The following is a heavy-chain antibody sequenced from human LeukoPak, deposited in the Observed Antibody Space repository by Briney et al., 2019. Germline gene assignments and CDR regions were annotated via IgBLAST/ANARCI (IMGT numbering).Heavy chain of an antibody. CDR2: ISYDGSNK. CDR3: AKDLRGYSYGPRTGY. V-gene: IGHV3-30*18. Sequence: GGSLRLSCAASGFTFNTYGMHWVRQAPGKGLEWVAVISYDGSNKYYADSVKGRFTISRDNSKNTLYLQMNSLRAEDTAVYYCAKDLRGYSYGPRTGYWGQGTLVTVSS. CDR1: GFTFNTYG. J-gene: IGHJ4*02. D-gene: IGHD5-18*01.